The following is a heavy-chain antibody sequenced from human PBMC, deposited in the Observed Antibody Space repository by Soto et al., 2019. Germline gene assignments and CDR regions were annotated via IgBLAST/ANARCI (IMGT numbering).Heavy chain of an antibody. CDR2: ISAYNGNT. D-gene: IGHD2-8*02. CDR1: GYTFTNYY. J-gene: IGHJ4*02. Sequence: ASVKVSCKASGYTFTNYYIHWVRQAPGQGLEWMGWISAYNGNTNYAQKLQGRVTMTTDTSTSTAYMELRSLRSDDTAVYYCARDQVYWATSMDGYWGQGTLVTVSS. V-gene: IGHV1-18*04. CDR3: ARDQVYWATSMDGY.